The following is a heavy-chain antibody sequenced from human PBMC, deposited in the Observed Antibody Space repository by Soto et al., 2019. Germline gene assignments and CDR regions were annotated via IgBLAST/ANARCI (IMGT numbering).Heavy chain of an antibody. CDR1: GFTFSNAW. CDR2: IKSKTDGVTT. Sequence: GGSLRLSCAASGFTFSNAWIHWVRQAPGKGLEWVGRIKSKTDGVTTDHAAPVKGRFTISRDDSKNTVYLQMNSLKSEDSAVYYCIYYYDSSTYFHVDYWGQGTLVTVSS. J-gene: IGHJ4*02. V-gene: IGHV3-15*01. CDR3: IYYYDSSTYFHVDY. D-gene: IGHD3-22*01.